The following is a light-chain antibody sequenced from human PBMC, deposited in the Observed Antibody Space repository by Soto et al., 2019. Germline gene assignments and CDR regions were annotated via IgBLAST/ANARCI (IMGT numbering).Light chain of an antibody. Sequence: IVLTQSAGTLSLSPGERATLSCRASQSVSSSYLAWYQQKPGQAPRLLIYGASSRATGIPDRFSGSGSGTDFTLTISRLEPEDFAVYYCQQYGSSPITFAQGTKVDI. J-gene: IGKJ1*01. CDR1: QSVSSSY. CDR2: GAS. V-gene: IGKV3-20*01. CDR3: QQYGSSPIT.